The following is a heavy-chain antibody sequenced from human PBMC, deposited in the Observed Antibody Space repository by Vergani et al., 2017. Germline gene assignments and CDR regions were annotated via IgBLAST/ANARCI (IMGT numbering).Heavy chain of an antibody. D-gene: IGHD5-24*01. Sequence: QVQLVQSGAEVKKPGSSVKVSCKASGGTFSSYAISWVRQAPGQGLEWMGGILPIFGTANYAQKFQGRVTITADESTSTAYMELSSLRSKDTAVYYCARGRDGYNYYLGWFYPWGQGTLVTVSS. J-gene: IGHJ5*02. CDR1: GGTFSSYA. CDR3: ARGRDGYNYYLGWFYP. V-gene: IGHV1-69*12. CDR2: ILPIFGTA.